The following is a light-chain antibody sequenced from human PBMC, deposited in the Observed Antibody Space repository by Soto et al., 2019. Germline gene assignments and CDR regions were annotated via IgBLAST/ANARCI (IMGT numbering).Light chain of an antibody. CDR1: QTISSW. V-gene: IGKV1-5*03. J-gene: IGKJ2*01. CDR3: QQYNSYST. Sequence: DLQVTQSPSTLSASVGDRVTITCRASQTISSWLAWYQLKPGKAPKLLIYEASNLQSGVPSRFSGSGSGTEFTLTISSLQPDDFATYYCQQYNSYSTFGQGTKLEIK. CDR2: EAS.